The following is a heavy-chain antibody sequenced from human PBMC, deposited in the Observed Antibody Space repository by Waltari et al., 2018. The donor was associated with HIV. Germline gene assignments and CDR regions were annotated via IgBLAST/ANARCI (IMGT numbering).Heavy chain of an antibody. V-gene: IGHV1-24*01. D-gene: IGHD1-26*01. CDR3: ATGGGTPSIQLYDLDV. J-gene: IGHJ6*02. Sequence: QVQLIQSGAEVKKPGASVKVSCKVFGYTLTELYMHWVRQAPGKGLEWMGGCEHEDDETIYAQKFQGRVTMTEDTSTDAAYMELSILTSEDTAVYYCATGGGTPSIQLYDLDVWGQGTTVTVSS. CDR1: GYTLTELY. CDR2: CEHEDDET.